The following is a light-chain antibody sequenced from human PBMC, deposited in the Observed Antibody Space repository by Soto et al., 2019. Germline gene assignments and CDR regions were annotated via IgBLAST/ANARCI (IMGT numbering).Light chain of an antibody. Sequence: DIQMTQSPSTLSASVGDTVTVTCRASQSVSGWLAWYQQKPGKAPKRLIYAASSLQSGVPSRFSGSGSGTEFTLTISSLQPEDFATYYCLQHNSYPWTFGQGTKVDNK. CDR2: AAS. CDR1: QSVSGW. V-gene: IGKV1-5*01. J-gene: IGKJ1*01. CDR3: LQHNSYPWT.